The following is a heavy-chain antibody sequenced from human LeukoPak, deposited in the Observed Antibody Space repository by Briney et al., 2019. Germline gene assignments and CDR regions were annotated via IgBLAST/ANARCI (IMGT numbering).Heavy chain of an antibody. CDR3: ARDLVGLRRGRGFDP. V-gene: IGHV4-4*07. D-gene: IGHD3-16*01. CDR1: GGSISSYY. Sequence: KTSETLSLTCTVSGGSISSYYWSWIRQPPGKGLEWIGRIYTSGSTNYNPSLKSRVTMSVDTSKNQFSLKLSSVTAADTAVYYCARDLVGLRRGRGFDPWGQGTLVTVSS. CDR2: IYTSGST. J-gene: IGHJ5*02.